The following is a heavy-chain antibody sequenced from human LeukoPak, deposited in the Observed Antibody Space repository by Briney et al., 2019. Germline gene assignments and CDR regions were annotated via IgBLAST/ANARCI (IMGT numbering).Heavy chain of an antibody. V-gene: IGHV3-23*01. Sequence: PGGSLRLSCAAPGFSFSNYAMSWVRQAPGKGLEWVSTISGSGGSTYYADSVKGRFTISRDNSKNTLYLQMNSLRAEDTAVYYCAREGGAGGTIDYWGQGTLVTVSS. D-gene: IGHD2-8*01. CDR3: AREGGAGGTIDY. CDR2: ISGSGGST. CDR1: GFSFSNYA. J-gene: IGHJ4*02.